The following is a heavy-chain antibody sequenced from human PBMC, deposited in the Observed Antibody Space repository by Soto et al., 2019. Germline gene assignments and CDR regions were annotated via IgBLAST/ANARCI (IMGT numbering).Heavy chain of an antibody. J-gene: IGHJ4*02. CDR2: IYRTGNT. CDR1: GDSMTSGDYS. CDR3: ARGDYQYSIDY. D-gene: IGHD2-2*01. Sequence: QLQLQESGSRLVKSSQTLSLTCTVSGDSMTSGDYSWSWIRQPPGKGLEGLGYIYRTGNTHYSPSLKSRVSISQDRSKHQFSLELPSVTAADTAVYYCARGDYQYSIDYWGQGTLVTVSS. V-gene: IGHV4-30-2*01.